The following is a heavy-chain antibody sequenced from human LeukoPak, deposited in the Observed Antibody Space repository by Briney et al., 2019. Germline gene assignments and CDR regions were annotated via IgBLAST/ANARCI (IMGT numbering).Heavy chain of an antibody. CDR1: GFTVSTNY. Sequence: GGSLRLSCAASGFTVSTNYMSWVRQAPGKGLEWVSVMYSGGSTYYADSVKGRFTISRDNSMNTLYLQMNSPRAEDTAVYYCARASIAAAGYYFDYWGQGSLVTVSS. V-gene: IGHV3-66*01. CDR3: ARASIAAAGYYFDY. D-gene: IGHD6-13*01. J-gene: IGHJ4*02. CDR2: MYSGGST.